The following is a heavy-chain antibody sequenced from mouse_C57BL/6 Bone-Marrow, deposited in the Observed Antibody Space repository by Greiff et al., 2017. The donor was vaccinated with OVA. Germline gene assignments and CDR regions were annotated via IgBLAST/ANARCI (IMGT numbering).Heavy chain of an antibody. CDR3: ARWVGRGYLYYSMDY. D-gene: IGHD4-1*01. CDR1: GYTFTDYY. J-gene: IGHJ4*01. Sequence: VQLQQSGPELVKPGASVKISCKASGYTFTDYYMNWVKQSHGKSLEWIGDINPNNGGTSYNQKFKGKATLTVDKSSSTAYMELRSLTSEDSAVYYCARWVGRGYLYYSMDYWGQGTSVTVSS. V-gene: IGHV1-26*01. CDR2: INPNNGGT.